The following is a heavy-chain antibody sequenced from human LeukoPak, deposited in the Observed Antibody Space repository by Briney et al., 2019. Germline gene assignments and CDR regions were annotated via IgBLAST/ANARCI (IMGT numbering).Heavy chain of an antibody. V-gene: IGHV3-53*04. CDR3: ARLLRSEIDI. D-gene: IGHD5-12*01. J-gene: IGHJ3*02. CDR2: IYSGSST. CDR1: GFTVSSNY. Sequence: GGSLRLSCAASGFTVSSNYMSWVRQAPGKGLEWVSVIYSGSSTYYADSVKGRFTISRHNSKNTLYLQMNSLRAEDTAVYYCARLLRSEIDIWGQGTMVTVSS.